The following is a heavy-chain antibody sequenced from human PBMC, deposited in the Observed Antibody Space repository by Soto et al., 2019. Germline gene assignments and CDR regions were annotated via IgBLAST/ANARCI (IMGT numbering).Heavy chain of an antibody. CDR2: ISGSGGST. CDR1: GFTFSSYA. V-gene: IGHV3-23*01. J-gene: IGHJ4*02. Sequence: EVQLLESGGGLVQPGGSLRLSCAASGFTFSSYAMSWVRQAPGKGLEWVSAISGSGGSTYYADSVKGRFTISRDNSKNPLYLQMNSLRAEDTAVYYCANGYYGDYVPSDYWGQGTLVTVSS. D-gene: IGHD4-17*01. CDR3: ANGYYGDYVPSDY.